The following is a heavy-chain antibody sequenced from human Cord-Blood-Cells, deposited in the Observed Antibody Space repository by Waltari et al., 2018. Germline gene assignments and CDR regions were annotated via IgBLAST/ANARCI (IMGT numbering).Heavy chain of an antibody. CDR3: ARGIHSYGSGSYYNY. CDR2: INHSGST. CDR1: GGSFSGYY. Sequence: QVQLQQWGAGLLKPSETLSLTCAVYGGSFSGYYWSWIRQPPGKGLEWIGEINHSGSTNYNPSLKSRVTISVDTAKNQFSLKLSSVTAADTAVYYCARGIHSYGSGSYYNYWGQGTLVTVSS. V-gene: IGHV4-34*01. J-gene: IGHJ4*02. D-gene: IGHD3-10*01.